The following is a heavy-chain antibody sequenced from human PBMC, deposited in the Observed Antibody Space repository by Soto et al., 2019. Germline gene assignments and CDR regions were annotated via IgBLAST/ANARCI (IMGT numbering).Heavy chain of an antibody. CDR2: ISGSGGST. V-gene: IGHV3-23*01. CDR3: AKGPGPRIAAADPSGAFDI. J-gene: IGHJ3*02. D-gene: IGHD6-13*01. CDR1: GFTFSSYA. Sequence: EVQLLESGGGLVQPGGSLRLSCAASGFTFSSYAMSWVRQAPGKGLEWVSAISGSGGSTYDADSVKGRFTISRDNSKNTLYLQMNSLRAEDTAVYYCAKGPGPRIAAADPSGAFDIWGQGTMVTVSS.